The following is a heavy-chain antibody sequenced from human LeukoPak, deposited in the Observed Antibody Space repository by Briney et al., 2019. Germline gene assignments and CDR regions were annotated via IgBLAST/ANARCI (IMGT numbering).Heavy chain of an antibody. D-gene: IGHD1-20*01. J-gene: IGHJ4*02. V-gene: IGHV4-31*03. CDR1: VGSLSIGTYY. Sequence: TSETLSLTCSVSVGSLSIGTYYWSWVRQLPGEGLEWIGYIYYSGSTYYNPSLKSRLFTSGDRSKNQFSLSLSSVTSADTAVYYCARDRDCYNSLDYWGQGTLVTVSS. CDR2: IYYSGST. CDR3: ARDRDCYNSLDY.